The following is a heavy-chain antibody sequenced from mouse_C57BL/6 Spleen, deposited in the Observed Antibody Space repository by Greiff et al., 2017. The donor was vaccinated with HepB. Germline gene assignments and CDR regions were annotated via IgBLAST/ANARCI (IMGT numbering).Heavy chain of an antibody. CDR3: ARDQGGYYGYCDY. D-gene: IGHD1-1*01. CDR2: INYDGSST. CDR1: GFTFSDYY. Sequence: EVKLMESEGGLVQPGSSMKLSCTASGFTFSDYYMAWVRQVPEKGLEWVANINYDGSSTYYLDSLKSRFIISRDNAKNILYLQMSSLKSEDTATYYCARDQGGYYGYCDYWGQGTTLTVSS. J-gene: IGHJ2*01. V-gene: IGHV5-16*01.